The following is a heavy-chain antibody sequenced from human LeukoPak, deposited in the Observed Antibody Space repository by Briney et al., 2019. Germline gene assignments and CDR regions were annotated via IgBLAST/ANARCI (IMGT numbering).Heavy chain of an antibody. D-gene: IGHD2-2*01. CDR1: GGTFSSYA. Sequence: SVKVSCKASGGTFSSYAISWVRQAPGQGLEWMGGIIPIFGTANYAQKFQGRVTITADESTSTAYMELSSLRSEDTAVYYCARAAIDGGYCSSTSCYVDYGMDVWGQGTTVTVSS. V-gene: IGHV1-69*01. CDR3: ARAAIDGGYCSSTSCYVDYGMDV. CDR2: IIPIFGTA. J-gene: IGHJ6*02.